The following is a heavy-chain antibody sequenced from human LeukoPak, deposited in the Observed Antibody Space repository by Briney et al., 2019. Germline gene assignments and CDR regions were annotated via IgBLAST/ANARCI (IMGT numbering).Heavy chain of an antibody. D-gene: IGHD3-22*01. CDR2: ISYDGSNK. Sequence: GGSLRLSCAASGFTFSSYAMHWVRQAPGKGLEWVAVISYDGSNKYYADSVKGRFTISRDNSKNTLYLQMNRLRAEDTAVYYCARDWGVVITKNYFDYWGQGTLVTVSS. J-gene: IGHJ4*02. CDR3: ARDWGVVITKNYFDY. V-gene: IGHV3-30*01. CDR1: GFTFSSYA.